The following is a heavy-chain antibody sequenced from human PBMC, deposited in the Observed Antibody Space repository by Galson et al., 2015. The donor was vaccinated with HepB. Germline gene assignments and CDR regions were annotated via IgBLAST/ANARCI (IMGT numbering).Heavy chain of an antibody. CDR1: GFTFNTFD. CDR3: AKGLNPGIDY. CDR2: LSYDGSNK. D-gene: IGHD3-10*01. Sequence: SLRLSCAASGFTFNTFDMHWVRQAPGKGLEWVAVLSYDGSNKYYADSVKGRFTISRDNSKNTLYLQMNTLRAEDTAVYYCAKGLNPGIDYWGQGTLVTVSS. V-gene: IGHV3-30*18. J-gene: IGHJ4*02.